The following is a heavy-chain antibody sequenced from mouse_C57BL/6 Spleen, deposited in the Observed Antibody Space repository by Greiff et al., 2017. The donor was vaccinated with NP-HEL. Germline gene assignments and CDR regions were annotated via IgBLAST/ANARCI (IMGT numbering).Heavy chain of an antibody. CDR2: IYPGDGDT. Sequence: QVQLQQSGPELVKPGASVKISCKASGYAFSSSWMNWVKQRPGKGLEWIGRIYPGDGDTNYNGKFKGKATLTADKSSSTAYMQLSSLTSEDSAVYFCAREDDGYYGAMDYWGQGTSVTVSS. CDR1: GYAFSSSW. V-gene: IGHV1-82*01. D-gene: IGHD2-3*01. CDR3: AREDDGYYGAMDY. J-gene: IGHJ4*01.